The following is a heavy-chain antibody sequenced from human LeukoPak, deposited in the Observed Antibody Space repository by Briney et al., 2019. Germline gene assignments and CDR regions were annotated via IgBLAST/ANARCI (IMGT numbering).Heavy chain of an antibody. Sequence: SETLSLTCTVSGGSVSSYYWSWIRQPPGKGLEWIGYIYYSGSTNYNPSLKSRVTISVDTSKNQFSLKLSSATAADTAVYHCARDNWNYGSSMDVWGQGTTVTVSS. V-gene: IGHV4-59*02. CDR1: GGSVSSYY. J-gene: IGHJ6*02. CDR2: IYYSGST. D-gene: IGHD1-7*01. CDR3: ARDNWNYGSSMDV.